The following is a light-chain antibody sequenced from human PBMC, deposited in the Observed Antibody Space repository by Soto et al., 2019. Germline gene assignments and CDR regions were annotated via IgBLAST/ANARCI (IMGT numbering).Light chain of an antibody. CDR3: QQSYNTLMYT. Sequence: DIQMTQSPSSLSASVGDRVSITCRASQSISSYLNWYQQKPGKAPKLLIYDASSLQSGVPSRFSGSGSGTDFTLTISSLQPEDFATYYCQQSYNTLMYTFCQGTKLEIK. J-gene: IGKJ2*01. CDR2: DAS. V-gene: IGKV1-39*01. CDR1: QSISSY.